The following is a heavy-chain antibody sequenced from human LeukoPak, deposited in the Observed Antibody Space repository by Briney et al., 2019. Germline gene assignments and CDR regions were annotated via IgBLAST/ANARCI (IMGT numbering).Heavy chain of an antibody. CDR2: INSGNSNT. J-gene: IGHJ6*02. CDR3: AREQWLGSFYYYYYGLDV. Sequence: ASVKVSCKASGYTLSQYAMHWVRQAPGQRPEWMGWINSGNSNTKYDQKFQGRVTITRDTSANTAYMELSSLRSEDTAVYYCAREQWLGSFYYYYYGLDVWGQGTTVHVSS. CDR1: GYTLSQYA. V-gene: IGHV1-3*04. D-gene: IGHD6-19*01.